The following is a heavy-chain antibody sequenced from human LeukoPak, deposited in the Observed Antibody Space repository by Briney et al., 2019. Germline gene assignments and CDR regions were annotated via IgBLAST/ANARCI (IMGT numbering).Heavy chain of an antibody. Sequence: PSETLSLTCAVYGGSFSGYYWSWIRQPPGKGLEWIGEINHSGSTNYNPSLKSRVTISVDTSKNQFSLKLSSVTAADTAVYYCARALYNWNYHDYWGQGTLVTVSS. V-gene: IGHV4-34*01. CDR3: ARALYNWNYHDY. J-gene: IGHJ4*02. D-gene: IGHD1-7*01. CDR1: GGSFSGYY. CDR2: INHSGST.